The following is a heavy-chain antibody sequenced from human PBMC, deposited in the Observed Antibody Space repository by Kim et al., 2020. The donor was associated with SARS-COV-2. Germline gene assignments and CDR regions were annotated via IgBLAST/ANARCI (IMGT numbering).Heavy chain of an antibody. J-gene: IGHJ4*02. CDR1: GYTLTELS. Sequence: ASVKVSCKVSGYTLTELSMHWVRQAPGKGLEWMGGFDPEDGETIYAQKFQGRVTMTEDTSTDTAYMELSSLRSEDTAVYYCATDLITVTPFGADDYWGQGTLVTVSS. D-gene: IGHD4-17*01. CDR3: ATDLITVTPFGADDY. CDR2: FDPEDGET. V-gene: IGHV1-24*01.